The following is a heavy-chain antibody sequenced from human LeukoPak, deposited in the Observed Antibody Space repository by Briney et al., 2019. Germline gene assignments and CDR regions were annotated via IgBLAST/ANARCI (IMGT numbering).Heavy chain of an antibody. J-gene: IGHJ4*02. V-gene: IGHV3-30*02. CDR3: ATSTLTYGDYVTYY. D-gene: IGHD4-17*01. CDR1: GFTFSHYG. Sequence: PGGSLRLSCAASGFTFSHYGMHWVRQPPGKGLEWLTFIRYDATSTYYVDSVKGRFTVSRDNSKNTLYLQMNSLRAEDTALYYCATSTLTYGDYVTYYWGQGTLVSASS. CDR2: IRYDATST.